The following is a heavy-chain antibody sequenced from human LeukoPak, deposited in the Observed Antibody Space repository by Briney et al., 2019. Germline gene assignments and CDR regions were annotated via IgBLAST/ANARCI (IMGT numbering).Heavy chain of an antibody. J-gene: IGHJ4*02. CDR1: GFSLSTSGVG. CDR3: AHKGRGSGSYTM. Sequence: ESGPTLVNPTQTLTLTCTFPGFSLSTSGVGVGWIRQPQGKALEWLAANYWTNDKSYSPSLKSRLTITKDTSKNQLVLIMTNMGPVDTATYYCAHKGRGSGSYTMWGQGTLVTVSS. V-gene: IGHV2-5*01. D-gene: IGHD3-10*01. CDR2: NYWTNDK.